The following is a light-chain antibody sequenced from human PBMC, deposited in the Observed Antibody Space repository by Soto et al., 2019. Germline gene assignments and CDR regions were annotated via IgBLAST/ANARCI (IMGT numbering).Light chain of an antibody. J-gene: IGKJ2*01. CDR3: QQTYSNSLYT. CDR1: ESISSY. Sequence: DIQMTQSPSSLSASVGDRVTITCRASESISSYLNWYQQRPGKAPKLLICAASSLQSGVPSRFSGSGSGTDFTLTISNLQPEDLATYFCQQTYSNSLYTFGQGTTLDIK. CDR2: AAS. V-gene: IGKV1-39*01.